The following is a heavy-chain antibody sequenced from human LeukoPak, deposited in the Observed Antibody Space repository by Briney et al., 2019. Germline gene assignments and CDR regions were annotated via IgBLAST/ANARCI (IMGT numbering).Heavy chain of an antibody. CDR2: ISSSRSYI. CDR3: ARVDCSGGSCYFTLVAIDY. D-gene: IGHD2-15*01. V-gene: IGHV3-21*01. Sequence: GGSLRLSCAASGFTFSSYSMNWVRQAPGKGLEWVSFISSSRSYIYYADSVKGRFTISRDNAKNSLYLQMNSLRAEDTAVYYCARVDCSGGSCYFTLVAIDYWGQGTLVTVSS. J-gene: IGHJ4*02. CDR1: GFTFSSYS.